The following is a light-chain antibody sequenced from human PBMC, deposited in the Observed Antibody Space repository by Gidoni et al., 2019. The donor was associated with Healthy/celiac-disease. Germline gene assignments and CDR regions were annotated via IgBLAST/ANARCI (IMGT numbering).Light chain of an antibody. CDR3: QQSYSTPPT. CDR1: QSISSY. V-gene: IGKV1-39*01. J-gene: IGKJ1*01. CDR2: AAS. Sequence: DIQMTQSPSSLSASVGDRVTITCRPSQSISSYLNWYQQKPGKAPKLLIYAASSLQSGVPSRFSGSGSGTDFTLTIISLQPEDFATYYCQQSYSTPPTFGQGTKVEIK.